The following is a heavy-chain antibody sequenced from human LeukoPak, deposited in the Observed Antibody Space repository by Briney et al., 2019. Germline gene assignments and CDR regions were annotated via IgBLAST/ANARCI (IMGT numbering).Heavy chain of an antibody. V-gene: IGHV1-24*01. J-gene: IGHJ4*02. CDR2: FDPEDGET. D-gene: IGHD5-12*01. CDR1: GYTLTELS. CDR3: ATVFNQGYENSGFRFDY. Sequence: GASVKVSCKVSGYTLTELSMHWVRQAPGKGLEWMGGFDPEDGETIYAQKFQGRVTMTEDTSTDAAYMELSSLRSEDTAVYYCATVFNQGYENSGFRFDYWGQGTLVTVSS.